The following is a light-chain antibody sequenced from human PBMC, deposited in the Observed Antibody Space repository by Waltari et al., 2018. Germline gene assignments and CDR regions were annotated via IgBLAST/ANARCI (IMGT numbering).Light chain of an antibody. J-gene: IGKJ1*01. CDR2: GAS. V-gene: IGKV3-20*01. CDR3: QHYVKLPVK. CDR1: QGFGSS. Sequence: DIVLTHSPATCSCSPGERATLSGRASQGFGSSLAWYQQKPGQAPRLLIFGASNRATGVPDRFSGIGSGTDFSLNISRLAPEDLAVYFCQHYVKLPVKFGQGNKVEIQ.